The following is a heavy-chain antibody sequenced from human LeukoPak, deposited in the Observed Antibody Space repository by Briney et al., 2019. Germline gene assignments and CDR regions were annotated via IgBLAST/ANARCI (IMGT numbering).Heavy chain of an antibody. V-gene: IGHV4-34*01. D-gene: IGHD5-24*01. CDR3: ARGYNTYMDV. CDR1: GGSFRGYY. CDR2: INHSGST. Sequence: SETLSLTCAVYGGSFRGYYWSWIRQPPGKGGEWIGAINHSGSTNYTPSLKSRVTISVDTSKNQFSLKLSSVTAADTAVYYCARGYNTYMDVWGKGTTVTVSS. J-gene: IGHJ6*03.